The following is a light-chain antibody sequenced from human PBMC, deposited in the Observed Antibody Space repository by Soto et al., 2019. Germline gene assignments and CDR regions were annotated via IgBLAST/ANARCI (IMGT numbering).Light chain of an antibody. Sequence: IVRTQSPATLSVSPGERATFSCRASQSVSSLLAWYQQKPRQAPRLLIYDTSTRATGIPARFSGSGSGTDFTLTISSLQSEDFAIYYCQQYNIWPYTFGQGTKVDIK. CDR2: DTS. CDR3: QQYNIWPYT. CDR1: QSVSSL. J-gene: IGKJ2*01. V-gene: IGKV3-15*01.